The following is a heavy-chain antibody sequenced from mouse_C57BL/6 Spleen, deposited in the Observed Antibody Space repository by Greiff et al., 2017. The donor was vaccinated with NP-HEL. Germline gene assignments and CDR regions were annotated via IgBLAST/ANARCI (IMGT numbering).Heavy chain of an antibody. CDR3: ARGEPYYGSSYWYFDV. Sequence: EVKVEESGGGLVKPGGSLKLSCAASGFTFSSYAMSWVRQTPEKRLEWVATISDGGSYTYYPDNVKGRFTISRDNAKNNLYLQMSHLKSEDTAMYYCARGEPYYGSSYWYFDVWGTGTTVTVSS. J-gene: IGHJ1*03. CDR1: GFTFSSYA. D-gene: IGHD1-1*01. V-gene: IGHV5-4*03. CDR2: ISDGGSYT.